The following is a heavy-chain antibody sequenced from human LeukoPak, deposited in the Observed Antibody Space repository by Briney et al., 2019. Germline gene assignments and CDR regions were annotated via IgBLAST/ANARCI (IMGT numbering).Heavy chain of an antibody. CDR3: AKDPREGSSWYFWFDP. D-gene: IGHD6-13*01. CDR1: GFTFSSYA. CDR2: ISGSGGST. Sequence: GGSLRLSCAASGFTFSSYAMSWVRQAPGKGLEWVSAISGSGGSTYYADSVKGRFTTSRDNSKNTLYLQMNSLRAEDTAVYYCAKDPREGSSWYFWFDPWGQGTLVTVSS. V-gene: IGHV3-23*01. J-gene: IGHJ5*02.